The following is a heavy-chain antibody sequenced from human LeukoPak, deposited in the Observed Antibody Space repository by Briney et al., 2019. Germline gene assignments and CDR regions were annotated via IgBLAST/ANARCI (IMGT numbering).Heavy chain of an antibody. CDR3: ARVNYVWGSYRHPSRYYYGMDV. D-gene: IGHD3-16*02. J-gene: IGHJ6*02. CDR2: INQSGST. Sequence: PSETLSLTCAVYGGSFSGYYWSWIRQPPGKGLEWIGEINQSGSTNYNPSLKSRVTISVDTSKNQFSLKLSSVTAADTAVYYCARVNYVWGSYRHPSRYYYGMDVWGQGTTVTVSS. V-gene: IGHV4-34*01. CDR1: GGSFSGYY.